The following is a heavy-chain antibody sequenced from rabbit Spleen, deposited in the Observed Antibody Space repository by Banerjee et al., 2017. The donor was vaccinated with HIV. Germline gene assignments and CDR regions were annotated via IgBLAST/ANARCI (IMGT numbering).Heavy chain of an antibody. CDR2: INAITGKA. CDR3: ARYYIFYGMDL. Sequence: QEQLVESGGGLVQPGGSLKLSCTASGFSFSNKAVMCWVRQAPGKGLEWIACINAITGKAVYASWAKGRFTISSDNAQYTVHLQMNSLTAADTATYFCARYYIFYGMDLWGPGTLVTVS. D-gene: IGHD4-1*01. J-gene: IGHJ6*01. CDR1: GFSFSNKAV. V-gene: IGHV1S45*01.